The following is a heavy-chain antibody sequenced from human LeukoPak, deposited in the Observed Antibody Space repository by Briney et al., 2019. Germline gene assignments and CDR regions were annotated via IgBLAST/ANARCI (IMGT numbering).Heavy chain of an antibody. V-gene: IGHV3-53*05. D-gene: IGHD6-19*01. J-gene: IGHJ4*02. CDR3: AKALGKWLGYYFDY. CDR2: IYSGGST. Sequence: PGGSLRLSCAASGFTFSRYWMSWVRQAPGKGLEWVSVIYSGGSTYYADSVKGRFTISRDSAKNSLYLQMNSLRAEDTALYYCAKALGKWLGYYFDYWGQGTLVTVSS. CDR1: GFTFSRYW.